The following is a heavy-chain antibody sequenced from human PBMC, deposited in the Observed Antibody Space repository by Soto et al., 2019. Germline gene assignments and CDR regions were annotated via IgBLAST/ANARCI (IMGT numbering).Heavy chain of an antibody. CDR2: ITGGGDNT. CDR3: TKDGGSRDWLTVN. D-gene: IGHD3-9*01. V-gene: IGHV3-23*01. J-gene: IGHJ4*02. Sequence: EVQLLESGGDLVQPGGSLRLSCAASGFTFTSYAMSWIRQAPGKGLEWVSAITGGGDNTYYADSVKGRFTISRDNSKNALYLKMNSLRAAEKAFYYGTKDGGSRDWLTVNWGQGTVVTVSS. CDR1: GFTFTSYA.